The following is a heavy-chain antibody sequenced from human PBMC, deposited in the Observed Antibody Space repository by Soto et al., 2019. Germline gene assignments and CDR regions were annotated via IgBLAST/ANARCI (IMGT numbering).Heavy chain of an antibody. CDR1: GFAFSQYG. CDR3: AKDVESGWYYGLFDF. D-gene: IGHD6-19*01. J-gene: IGHJ4*02. Sequence: GGSLRLSCTASGFAFSQYGMSWVRQAPGKGLEWVSSIRSFDYRTNYADSVKGRFTISRDNSKSTLSLQMNSLRAEDTAVYYCAKDVESGWYYGLFDFWGQGALVTVSS. V-gene: IGHV3-23*01. CDR2: IRSFDYRT.